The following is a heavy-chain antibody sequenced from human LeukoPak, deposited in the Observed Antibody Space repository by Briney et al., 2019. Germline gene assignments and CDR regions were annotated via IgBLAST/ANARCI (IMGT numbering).Heavy chain of an antibody. CDR1: GFTVTSNY. Sequence: GGSLRLSCAASGFTVTSNYMSWVRQAPGKGLEWVSVIYSGGNAYYADSVRGRFTISRDSSKNTLYLQMHSLRAEDTATYYCARDATSGYHDDWGQGTLVTVAS. CDR2: IYSGGNA. D-gene: IGHD3-22*01. V-gene: IGHV3-53*01. CDR3: ARDATSGYHDD. J-gene: IGHJ4*02.